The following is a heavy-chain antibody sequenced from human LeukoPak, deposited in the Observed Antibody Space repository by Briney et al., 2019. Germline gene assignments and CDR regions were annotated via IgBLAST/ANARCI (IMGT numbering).Heavy chain of an antibody. CDR1: GYSFTSYW. Sequence: GESLKTSRKGSGYSFTSYWIGWVRQMPGKGLEWMGIIYPGDSDARYSPSFQGQVTISDNKSIDTAYLPWSSLKAPDPAMYYCAGQEDGLVRGWPTPPFFDYWGQGTLVTVSS. J-gene: IGHJ4*02. CDR2: IYPGDSDA. D-gene: IGHD3-10*01. CDR3: AGQEDGLVRGWPTPPFFDY. V-gene: IGHV5-51*01.